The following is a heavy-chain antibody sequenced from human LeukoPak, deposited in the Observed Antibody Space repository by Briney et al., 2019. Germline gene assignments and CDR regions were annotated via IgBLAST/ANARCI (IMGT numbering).Heavy chain of an antibody. D-gene: IGHD3-3*01. CDR1: GFTFSNYN. Sequence: GGSLRLSCAASGFTFSNYNMNWVRQAPGKGLEWVSYISSSSDTIHYADSVKGRFTISRDNAKNSLYLQMSSLRAEDMAVYYCAKGIFGVPFDYWGQGTLVTVSS. CDR3: AKGIFGVPFDY. V-gene: IGHV3-48*04. J-gene: IGHJ4*02. CDR2: ISSSSDTI.